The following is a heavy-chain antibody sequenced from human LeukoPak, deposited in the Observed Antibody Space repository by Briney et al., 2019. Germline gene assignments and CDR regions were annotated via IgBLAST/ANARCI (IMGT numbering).Heavy chain of an antibody. V-gene: IGHV1-58*02. CDR2: IVVGSGNT. D-gene: IGHD3-3*01. CDR3: AAARFLEWPFDY. Sequence: SVKVSCKASGFTFTSSAMQWVRQARGQRLEWIGWIVVGSGNTNYAQKFQERVTITRNMSTSTAYMELSSLRSEDTAVYYCAAARFLEWPFDYWGQGTLVTVSS. J-gene: IGHJ4*02. CDR1: GFTFTSSA.